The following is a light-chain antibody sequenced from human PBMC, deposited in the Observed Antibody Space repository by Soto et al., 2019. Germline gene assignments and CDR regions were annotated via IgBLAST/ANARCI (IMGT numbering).Light chain of an antibody. J-gene: IGKJ4*01. V-gene: IGKV3-11*01. Sequence: EIVLTQSPATLSLSPGEIATLSCRASQSLCNFLGWYQHKPGQAPRLLIYDTSNRATGIPARFSGSGSGTDFTRTIISLEPEDFAVYYCQQRHNWPLTFGGGTKVEIK. CDR2: DTS. CDR1: QSLCNF. CDR3: QQRHNWPLT.